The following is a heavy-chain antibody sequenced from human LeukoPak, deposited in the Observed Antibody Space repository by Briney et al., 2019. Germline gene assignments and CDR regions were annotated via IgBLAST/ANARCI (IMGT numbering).Heavy chain of an antibody. CDR1: GGSISSYY. J-gene: IGHJ3*02. CDR3: ARGHYYDSSGYVDAFDI. Sequence: PSETLSLTCTVSGGSISSYYWSWIRQPPGKGLEWIGYIYYSGSTNYNPSLKSRVTISVDTSKKQFSLKLSSVTAADTAVYYCARGHYYDSSGYVDAFDIWGQGTMVTVSS. CDR2: IYYSGST. D-gene: IGHD3-22*01. V-gene: IGHV4-59*01.